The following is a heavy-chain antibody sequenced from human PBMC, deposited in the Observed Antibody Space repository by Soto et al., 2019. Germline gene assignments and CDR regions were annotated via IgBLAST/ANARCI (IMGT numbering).Heavy chain of an antibody. CDR3: ARDFDAYRIEAAAGRRDWFDP. D-gene: IGHD6-13*01. Sequence: ASVKVSCKAPGYTFTGYYMHWVRQAPGQGLEWMGWINPNSGGTNYAQKFQGRVTMTRDTSISTAYMELSRLRSDDTAVYYCARDFDAYRIEAAAGRRDWFDPWDQGTLVTVSS. V-gene: IGHV1-2*02. CDR1: GYTFTGYY. CDR2: INPNSGGT. J-gene: IGHJ5*02.